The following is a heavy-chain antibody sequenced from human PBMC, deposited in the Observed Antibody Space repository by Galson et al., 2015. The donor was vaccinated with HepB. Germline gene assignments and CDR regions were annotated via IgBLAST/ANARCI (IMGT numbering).Heavy chain of an antibody. CDR2: IDWDDDK. CDR1: GFSLSTSGMC. D-gene: IGHD6-19*01. CDR3: ARSQWLVLAGQFDYYYYGMDV. J-gene: IGHJ6*02. V-gene: IGHV2-70*11. Sequence: PALVKPTQTLTLPCAFSGFSLSTSGMCVSWLRQPPGKALEWLARIDWDDDKYYSTSLKTRLTISKDTSKNQVVLTMTNMDPVDTATYYCARSQWLVLAGQFDYYYYGMDVWGQGTTVTVSS.